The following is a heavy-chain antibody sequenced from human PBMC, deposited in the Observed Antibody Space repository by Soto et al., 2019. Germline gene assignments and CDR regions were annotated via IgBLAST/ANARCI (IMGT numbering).Heavy chain of an antibody. D-gene: IGHD2-21*02. CDR3: ARGQLAYCGGDCCFDI. V-gene: IGHV1-18*04. CDR2: ISAYNGNT. J-gene: IGHJ3*02. Sequence: AASVKVSCKASGYTFTSYCISWVRQAPGQGLEWMGWISAYNGNTNYAHKLQVRVTMNTDSSTRTGYMELRSLRSDDTAVYYCARGQLAYCGGDCCFDIWGQGTMVTVSS. CDR1: GYTFTSYC.